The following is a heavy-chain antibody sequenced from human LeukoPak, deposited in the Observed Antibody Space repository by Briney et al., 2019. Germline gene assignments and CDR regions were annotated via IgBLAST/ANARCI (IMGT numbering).Heavy chain of an antibody. D-gene: IGHD1-1*01. CDR1: GYTFTGYF. CDR2: INPNSGGT. CDR3: ARVLTHSRPNWNDGNDAFDI. J-gene: IGHJ3*02. V-gene: IGHV1-2*02. Sequence: GASVKVSCKASGYTFTGYFMHWVRQAPGQGPEWMGWINPNSGGTNYAQKFQGRVTMTRDTSTSTVYMELSSLRSEDTAVYYCARVLTHSRPNWNDGNDAFDIWGQGTMVTVSS.